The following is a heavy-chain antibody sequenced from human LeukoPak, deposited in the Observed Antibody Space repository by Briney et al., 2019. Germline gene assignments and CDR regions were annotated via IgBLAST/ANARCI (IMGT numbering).Heavy chain of an antibody. D-gene: IGHD3-3*01. CDR1: GFTFSDYY. J-gene: IGHJ6*04. Sequence: GGSLRLSCAASGFTFSDYYMSWIRQAPGKGLEWVSYISSSGSTIYYADSVKGRFAISRDNAKNSLYLQMNSPRAEDTAVYYCARDRYDFWSGDPPVWGKGTTVTVSS. V-gene: IGHV3-11*01. CDR3: ARDRYDFWSGDPPV. CDR2: ISSSGSTI.